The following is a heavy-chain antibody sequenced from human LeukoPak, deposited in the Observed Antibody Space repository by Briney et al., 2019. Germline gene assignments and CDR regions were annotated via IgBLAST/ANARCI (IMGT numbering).Heavy chain of an antibody. Sequence: ASVKVSCKASGYTFTGYYMHWVRQAPGQGLEWMGWINPSGGSTSYAQKFQGRVTMTRDMSTSTVYMELSSLRSEDTAVYYCASRPRGKLWFGELSLWGQGTLVTVSS. CDR2: INPSGGST. CDR3: ASRPRGKLWFGELSL. J-gene: IGHJ4*02. CDR1: GYTFTGYY. D-gene: IGHD3-10*01. V-gene: IGHV1-46*01.